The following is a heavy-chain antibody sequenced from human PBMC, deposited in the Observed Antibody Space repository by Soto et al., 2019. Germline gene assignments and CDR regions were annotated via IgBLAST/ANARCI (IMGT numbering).Heavy chain of an antibody. Sequence: SETLSRTCTLSGGSVRAPDWWNWVRQSPDKGLEWIAEVHISGHSNYNPSLRSRVSVSIDSSKNQFYLNLNSVTAADTAIYYCARVRQGCSANNWYFDPWGPGTQVTVSS. CDR2: VHISGHS. J-gene: IGHJ5*01. CDR3: ARVRQGCSANNWYFDP. CDR1: GGSVRAPDW. D-gene: IGHD1-1*01. V-gene: IGHV4-4*02.